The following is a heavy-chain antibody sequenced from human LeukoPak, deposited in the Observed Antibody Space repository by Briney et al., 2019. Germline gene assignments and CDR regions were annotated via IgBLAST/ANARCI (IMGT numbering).Heavy chain of an antibody. Sequence: PGGSLRLSCVASGLDFRHYAMAWVRQAPGKGLEWVSVMTGSGADIRYADSVKGRFTISRDNSANTLYLQMNSLSADDTAVYYCGKDPNGDYVGAFDFWGQGTMVSVSS. CDR3: GKDPNGDYVGAFDF. V-gene: IGHV3-23*01. CDR1: GLDFRHYA. D-gene: IGHD4-17*01. J-gene: IGHJ3*01. CDR2: MTGSGADI.